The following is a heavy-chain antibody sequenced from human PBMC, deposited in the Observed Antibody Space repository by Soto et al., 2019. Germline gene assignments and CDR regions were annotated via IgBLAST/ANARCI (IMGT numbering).Heavy chain of an antibody. CDR1: GGSFSGYY. CDR2: INHSGST. J-gene: IGHJ4*02. CDR3: ARGGSLGYCSGGSCYDDY. D-gene: IGHD2-15*01. Sequence: QVQLQQWGAGLLKPSETLSLTCAVYGGSFSGYYWSWIRQPPGKGLEWIGEINHSGSTNYNPSLKSRVTISVDTSNNQFSLKLSSVTAADTAVYYCARGGSLGYCSGGSCYDDYWGQGTLVTVSS. V-gene: IGHV4-34*01.